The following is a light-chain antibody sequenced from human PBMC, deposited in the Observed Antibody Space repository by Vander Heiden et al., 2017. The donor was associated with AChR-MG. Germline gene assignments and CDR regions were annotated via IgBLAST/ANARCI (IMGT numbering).Light chain of an antibody. CDR2: DVS. V-gene: IGLV2-14*01. CDR1: SSDVGGYNY. Sequence: QSALTQPASVSGSPGPSITISCTGTSSDVGGYNYVYWYQQHPGKAPKLMIYDVSKRPSGVSNRFSGSKSGNTASLTISGFQAEDEADYYCSSYTSSSTLGVFGGGTKLTVL. CDR3: SSYTSSSTLGV. J-gene: IGLJ3*02.